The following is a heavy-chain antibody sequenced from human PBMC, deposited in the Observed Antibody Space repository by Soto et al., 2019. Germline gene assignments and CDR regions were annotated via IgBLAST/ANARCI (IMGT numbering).Heavy chain of an antibody. J-gene: IGHJ6*02. D-gene: IGHD3-9*01. V-gene: IGHV1-3*01. CDR3: ASAIVWLPPRYYGMDV. CDR1: GYTFTSYA. Sequence: QVQLVQSGAEVKKPGASVKVSCKASGYTFTSYAMHCVRQATGQRLEWLGWINAGNGNTKYSQKFQGRVTITRDTSASTAYMELSSLRSEDTAVYYCASAIVWLPPRYYGMDVWGQGTTVTVSS. CDR2: INAGNGNT.